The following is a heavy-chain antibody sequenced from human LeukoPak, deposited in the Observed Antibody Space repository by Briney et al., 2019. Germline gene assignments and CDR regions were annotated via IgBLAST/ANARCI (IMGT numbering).Heavy chain of an antibody. CDR3: ARVISYYFDY. CDR2: IRYDGSNK. CDR1: GFTFSSYG. V-gene: IGHV3-30*02. J-gene: IGHJ4*02. Sequence: GGSLRLSCGASGFTFSSYGMHWVRQAPGKGLEWVAFIRYDGSNKYYADSVKGRFTISRDNSKNTLYLQMNSLRAEDTAVYYCARVISYYFDYWGQGTLVTVSS. D-gene: IGHD3-10*01.